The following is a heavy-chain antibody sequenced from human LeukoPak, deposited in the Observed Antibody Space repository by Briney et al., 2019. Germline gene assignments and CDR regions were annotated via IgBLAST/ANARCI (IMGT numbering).Heavy chain of an antibody. D-gene: IGHD6-19*01. CDR3: ARAPPFGSSGWDY. Sequence: SVKVSCKASGYTFTGYYMHWVRQAPGQGLEWMGGIIPIFGTANYAQKFQGRVTITTDESTSTAYMELSSLRSEDTAVYYCARAPPFGSSGWDYWGQGTLVTVSS. CDR2: IIPIFGTA. CDR1: GYTFTGYY. J-gene: IGHJ4*02. V-gene: IGHV1-69*05.